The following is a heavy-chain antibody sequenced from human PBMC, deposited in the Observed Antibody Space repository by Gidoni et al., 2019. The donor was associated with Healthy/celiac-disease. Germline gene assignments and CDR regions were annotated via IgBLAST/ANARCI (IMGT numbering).Heavy chain of an antibody. Sequence: EVQLVQSGAEVREPGESLQISCKASGYSFTTYWIGWVRQLPGKGLEWMGIIYPGDSDSRYSPSFQGQVTISADKSISTAYLQWNNLKASDTAMYYCTRSSLTGQWLVPDDYWGQGTLVTVSS. V-gene: IGHV5-51*03. CDR3: TRSSLTGQWLVPDDY. CDR1: GYSFTTYW. CDR2: IYPGDSDS. J-gene: IGHJ4*02. D-gene: IGHD6-19*01.